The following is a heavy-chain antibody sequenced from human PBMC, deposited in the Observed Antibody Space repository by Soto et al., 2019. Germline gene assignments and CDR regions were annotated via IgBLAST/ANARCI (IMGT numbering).Heavy chain of an antibody. CDR3: AKDYDFWSGYDYYYGMDV. CDR1: GGSISSSSYY. CDR2: IYYSGST. J-gene: IGHJ6*02. V-gene: IGHV4-39*02. Sequence: QLQLQESGPGLVKPSETLSLTCTVSGGSISSSSYYWGWIRQPPGKGLEWIGSIYYSGSTYYNPSLKSRVTISVDTSKNQFSLKLSSVTAADTAVYYCAKDYDFWSGYDYYYGMDVWGQGTTVTVSS. D-gene: IGHD3-3*01.